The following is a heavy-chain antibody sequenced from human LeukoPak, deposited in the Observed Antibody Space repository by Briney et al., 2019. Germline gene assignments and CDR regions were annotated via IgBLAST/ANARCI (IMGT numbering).Heavy chain of an antibody. J-gene: IGHJ5*02. D-gene: IGHD4-11*01. CDR2: IYYRGST. CDR3: ARQNDYTNPVVWFDP. Sequence: SETLSLTCTVSGGSISSHTYYWGWIRQPPGKGLEWIGSIYYRGSTIHNPSLKSRVTISVDTSKNQFSLKVRSVTAADTAVYYCARQNDYTNPVVWFDPWGQGTLVTVSS. CDR1: GGSISSHTYY. V-gene: IGHV4-39*01.